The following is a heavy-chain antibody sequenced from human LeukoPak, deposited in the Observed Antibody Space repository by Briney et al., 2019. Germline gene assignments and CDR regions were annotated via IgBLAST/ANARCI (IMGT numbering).Heavy chain of an antibody. CDR1: GFNFSDHG. CDR2: ISPAGDIT. D-gene: IGHD1-26*01. Sequence: GGSLRLSCAASGFNFSDHGMNWIRQAPGKGLEWVSGISPAGDITYYADSVMGRFTISRDNRKNTVYLQMNSLRAEDTAVYYCVGILEWGAFDVWGQGKMVTVSS. J-gene: IGHJ3*01. CDR3: VGILEWGAFDV. V-gene: IGHV3-23*01.